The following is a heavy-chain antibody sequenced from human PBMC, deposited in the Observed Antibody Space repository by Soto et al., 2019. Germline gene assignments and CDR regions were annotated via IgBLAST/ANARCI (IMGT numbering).Heavy chain of an antibody. Sequence: ASVKVSCKASGGTFSSYAISWVRQAPGQGLEWMGGIIPIFGTANYAQKFQGRVTITADESTSTAYMELSSLRSEDTAVYYCARGGHCSGGSCYGYYGMDVWGQGTTVTVSS. V-gene: IGHV1-69*13. J-gene: IGHJ6*02. CDR1: GGTFSSYA. D-gene: IGHD2-15*01. CDR2: IIPIFGTA. CDR3: ARGGHCSGGSCYGYYGMDV.